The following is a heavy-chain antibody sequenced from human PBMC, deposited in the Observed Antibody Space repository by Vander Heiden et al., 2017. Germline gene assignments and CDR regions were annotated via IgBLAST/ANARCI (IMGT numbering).Heavy chain of an antibody. Sequence: QVQLVQFGAEVKKPVASVKVSCKASGYTFTSYGISWVRQAPGQGLEWMGWISAYNGNTNYAQKLQCRVTMTTDTSTSTVYMELRSISSDQTAVYYCAKDRTVGIYRPKRFDYWGEGTLVAVSS. CDR3: AKDRTVGIYRPKRFDY. J-gene: IGHJ4*02. CDR1: GYTFTSYG. V-gene: IGHV1-18*01. CDR2: ISAYNGNT. D-gene: IGHD3-16*02.